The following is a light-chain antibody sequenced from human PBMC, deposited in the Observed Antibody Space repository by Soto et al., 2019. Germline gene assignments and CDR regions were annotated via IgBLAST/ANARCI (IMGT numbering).Light chain of an antibody. V-gene: IGKV3-20*01. Sequence: IVMTQSPGTLSLSPGERATLSCRASQSISSNYLAWYQQKPDQAPRLLIYGASSRATGIPDRFSGSGSGTDFTLTISRLEPEDFAVYYCQQYGSSPRTFGQGTKVEIK. J-gene: IGKJ1*01. CDR1: QSISSNY. CDR3: QQYGSSPRT. CDR2: GAS.